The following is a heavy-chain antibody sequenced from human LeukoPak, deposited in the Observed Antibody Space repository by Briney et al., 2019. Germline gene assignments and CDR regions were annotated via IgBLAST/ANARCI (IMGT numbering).Heavy chain of an antibody. Sequence: GGSLRLSCEASRFTLINCAMSWVRQAPGKGLEWVSVISVGGDSTYYADSVKGRFTISRDNAKNFLYLQMNSLRAEDTALYYCAKADTTVADGMDVWGQGTTVTVSS. V-gene: IGHV3-23*01. CDR2: ISVGGDST. CDR1: RFTLINCA. J-gene: IGHJ6*02. D-gene: IGHD4-23*01. CDR3: AKADTTVADGMDV.